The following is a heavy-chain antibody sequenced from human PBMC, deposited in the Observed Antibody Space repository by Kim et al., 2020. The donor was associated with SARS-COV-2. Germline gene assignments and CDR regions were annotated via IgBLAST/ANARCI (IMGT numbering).Heavy chain of an antibody. V-gene: IGHV4-61*03. J-gene: IGHJ5*02. CDR2: SYCSGST. CDR3: ARSLNYCSGGSCSPYNWFDP. CDR1: GGSVNSGFYY. D-gene: IGHD2-15*01. Sequence: SETLSLTCTVSGGSVNSGFYYWSWIRQPPGKGLEWIGFSYCSGSTNYNPSLESRVTMSLDTSKNHFSLNLYSVTAADTAVYYCARSLNYCSGGSCSPYNWFDPWGQGTLVTVSS.